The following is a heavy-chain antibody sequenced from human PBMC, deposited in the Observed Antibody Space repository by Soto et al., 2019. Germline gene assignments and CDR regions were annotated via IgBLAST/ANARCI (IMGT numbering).Heavy chain of an antibody. D-gene: IGHD5-12*01. CDR3: ARVTSVLGSEGAYVGSWFDP. Sequence: VGSLRLSCAASGLSVVGSYMNWFRQSPQKGLEWISVIYPDDNTYYAESVRGRFTLSKDSSRNTVSLQMNSLTAADTAVYYCARVTSVLGSEGAYVGSWFDPWGQGTLVTVSS. J-gene: IGHJ5*02. CDR2: IYPDDNT. V-gene: IGHV3-53*01. CDR1: GLSVVGSY.